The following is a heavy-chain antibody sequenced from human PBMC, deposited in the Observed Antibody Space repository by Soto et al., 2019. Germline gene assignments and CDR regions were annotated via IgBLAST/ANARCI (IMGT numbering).Heavy chain of an antibody. Sequence: GESLKISCKGSGYSFTSYWISWVRQMPGKGLEWMGRIDPSDSYTNYSPSFQGHVTISADKSISTAYLQWSSLKASDTAMYYCARLADDSGDCGDSEVGGTWGQGALVTVSS. CDR2: IDPSDSYT. CDR1: GYSFTSYW. CDR3: ARLADDSGDCGDSEVGGT. V-gene: IGHV5-10-1*01. D-gene: IGHD4-17*01. J-gene: IGHJ5*02.